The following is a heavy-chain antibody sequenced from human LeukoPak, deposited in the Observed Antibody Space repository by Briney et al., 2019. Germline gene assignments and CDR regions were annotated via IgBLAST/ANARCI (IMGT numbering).Heavy chain of an antibody. CDR3: ARGTDGHNQPNWFDP. D-gene: IGHD5-24*01. Sequence: GESLKISCKGSGYSFTSYWIAWVRQMPGKGLEWMGIIYPGDSEIRYSPSFQGQVTTSADKSISTAYVQWSSLKASDTAMYYCARGTDGHNQPNWFDPWGQGTLVTVSS. CDR1: GYSFTSYW. V-gene: IGHV5-51*01. CDR2: IYPGDSEI. J-gene: IGHJ5*02.